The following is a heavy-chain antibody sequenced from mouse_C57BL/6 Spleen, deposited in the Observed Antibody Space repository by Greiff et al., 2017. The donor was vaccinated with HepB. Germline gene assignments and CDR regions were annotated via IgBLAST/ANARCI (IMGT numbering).Heavy chain of an antibody. V-gene: IGHV1-54*01. CDR2: INPGSGGT. J-gene: IGHJ2*01. CDR3: ARVDPYYFDY. CDR1: GYAFTNYL. Sequence: VHLQQSGAELVRPGTSVKVSCKASGYAFTNYLIEWVKQRPGQGLEWIGVINPGSGGTNYNEKFKGKATLTADKSSSTAYMQLSSLTSEDSAVYFCARVDPYYFDYWGQGTTLTVSS.